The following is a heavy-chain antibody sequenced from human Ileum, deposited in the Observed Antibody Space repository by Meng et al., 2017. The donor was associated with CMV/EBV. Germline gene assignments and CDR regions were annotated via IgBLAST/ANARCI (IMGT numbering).Heavy chain of an antibody. CDR1: GGSISTGDYY. Sequence: LRLSCTVSGGSISTGDYYWSWIRQPPGKGLEWIAYIYYSGTTYYSPSLKSRVTISVDTSKNQFSLKLSSVTAADTAVYYCARSPARTYSWVAWFDPWGQGTLVTVSS. CDR3: ARSPARTYSWVAWFDP. CDR2: IYYSGTT. J-gene: IGHJ5*02. V-gene: IGHV4-30-4*08. D-gene: IGHD1-26*01.